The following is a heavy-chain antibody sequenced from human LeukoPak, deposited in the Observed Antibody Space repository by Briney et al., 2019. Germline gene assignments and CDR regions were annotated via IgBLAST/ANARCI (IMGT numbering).Heavy chain of an antibody. CDR1: GYTFHNYG. D-gene: IGHD6-13*01. J-gene: IGHJ4*02. CDR3: ARTSGVSAAGSPYYFVY. V-gene: IGHV1-18*01. CDR2: ISPYSGNT. Sequence: ASVKLSCKASGYTFHNYGISWVRQAPGQELEWMGWISPYSGNTDYTERLQGRVTMTTDTSTTTAFMELRSLRSDDTAVYYCARTSGVSAAGSPYYFVYWGQRALVTVSS.